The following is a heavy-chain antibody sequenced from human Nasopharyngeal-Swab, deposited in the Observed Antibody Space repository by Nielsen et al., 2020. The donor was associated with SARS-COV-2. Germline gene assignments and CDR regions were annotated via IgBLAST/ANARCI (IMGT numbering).Heavy chain of an antibody. D-gene: IGHD2-2*01. V-gene: IGHV3-74*01. J-gene: IGHJ3*02. CDR3: SRDLDCSSSDCYLDAFDI. Sequence: GESLKISCSASGFTFSTYWMHLVRQAPGKGLVWVSRINSAGSSTTYADSVKGRFTISRDNAKNTLSLQMNSLRVEDTAVYYCSRDLDCSSSDCYLDAFDIWGQGTAVTVSS. CDR1: GFTFSTYW. CDR2: INSAGSST.